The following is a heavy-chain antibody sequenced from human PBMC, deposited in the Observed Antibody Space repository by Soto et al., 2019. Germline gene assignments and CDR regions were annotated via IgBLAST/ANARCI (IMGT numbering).Heavy chain of an antibody. D-gene: IGHD6-13*01. J-gene: IGHJ5*02. CDR1: GYSISSGYY. V-gene: IGHV4-38-2*01. Sequence: SETLSLTCAVSGYSISSGYYWGWIRQPPGKGLEWIGSIYHSGSTYYNPPLKSRVTISVDTSKNQFSLKLSSVTAADTAVYYCARGEYSSSPYNWFDPWGQGXLVTVYS. CDR3: ARGEYSSSPYNWFDP. CDR2: IYHSGST.